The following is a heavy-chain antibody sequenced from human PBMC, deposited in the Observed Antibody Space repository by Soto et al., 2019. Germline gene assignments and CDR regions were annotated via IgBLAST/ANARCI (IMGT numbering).Heavy chain of an antibody. CDR2: MNPGSGNT. CDR3: TRAVRIAAGGIGTYYFDY. Sequence: ASVKVSCKASGYTFSNYDINWVRQATGQGPEWMGCMNPGSGNTGYPQKLQGRVTMTRNTSISTACMELTSLRSEDTAVYYCTRAVRIAAGGIGTYYFDYWGQGTQVTVSS. D-gene: IGHD6-13*01. V-gene: IGHV1-8*02. J-gene: IGHJ4*02. CDR1: GYTFSNYD.